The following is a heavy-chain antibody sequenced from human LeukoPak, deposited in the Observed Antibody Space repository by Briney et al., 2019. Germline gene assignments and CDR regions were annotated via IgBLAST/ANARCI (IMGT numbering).Heavy chain of an antibody. V-gene: IGHV4-59*08. CDR3: ARFRDYGMDV. CDR1: GGSLSSYY. Sequence: SETLSLTCTDSGGSLSSYYWSWIRQPPRKGREWIGYMYYSGSTNYNPSLKSRVTISVDTSKNQFSLKLSSVTAADTAVYYCARFRDYGMDVWGQGTMVTVSS. J-gene: IGHJ6*02. CDR2: MYYSGST.